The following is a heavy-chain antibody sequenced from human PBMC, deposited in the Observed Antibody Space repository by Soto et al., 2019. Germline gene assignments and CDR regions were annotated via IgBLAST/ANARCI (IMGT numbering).Heavy chain of an antibody. CDR1: GGYFNDNY. CDR2: ISRSGTT. J-gene: IGHJ1*01. Sequence: QVQLQQWGAGLLKPSETLSLSCAVYGGYFNDNYYTWFRQPPGKGLEWIGEISRSGTTKYIPSLKSRASISFDTSKTQVALKVTSVTAADTAVDYFATSLWFGTQVELWGQGALVTVSS. V-gene: IGHV4-34*01. CDR3: ATSLWFGTQVEL. D-gene: IGHD3-10*01.